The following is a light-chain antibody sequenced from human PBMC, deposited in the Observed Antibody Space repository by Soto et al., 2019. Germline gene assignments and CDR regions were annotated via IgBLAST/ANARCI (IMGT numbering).Light chain of an antibody. V-gene: IGLV1-51*02. CDR3: GTWDRSLTPYL. CDR2: ENN. J-gene: IGLJ1*01. CDR1: SSNIGNNY. Sequence: QSVLTQPPSVSAAPGQKVTISCSGSSSNIGNNYVSWYQQLPGTAPKLLIYENNKRPSGIPDRFSGSKSGTSATLGITGLQTGDEAEYYCGTWDRSLTPYLFATGTK.